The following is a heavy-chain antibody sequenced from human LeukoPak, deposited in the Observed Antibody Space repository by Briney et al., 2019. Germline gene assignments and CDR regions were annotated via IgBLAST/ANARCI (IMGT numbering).Heavy chain of an antibody. CDR3: ARGGPVWELLYS. Sequence: PGGSLRLSCAASGFTFSSYGMSWVRQAPGKGLEWVSAISGSGGSTYYADSVKGRFTISRDNAKDSLYLQMNSLRAEDTAVYYCARGGPVWELLYSWGQGTLVTVSS. CDR2: ISGSGGST. J-gene: IGHJ5*02. CDR1: GFTFSSYG. D-gene: IGHD1-26*01. V-gene: IGHV3-23*01.